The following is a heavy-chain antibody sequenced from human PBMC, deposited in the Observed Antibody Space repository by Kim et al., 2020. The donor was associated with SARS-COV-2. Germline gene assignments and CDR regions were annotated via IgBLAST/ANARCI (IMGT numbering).Heavy chain of an antibody. J-gene: IGHJ2*01. CDR1: GGSISSGGYY. V-gene: IGHV4-31*03. D-gene: IGHD6-13*01. Sequence: SETLSLTCTVSGGSISSGGYYWSWLRPHPGTRLDWIVYFYYSGSTYYNLSLKIRVTISVSTSKNSFSLNPISVAATATAVYDWSGDSSSWY. CDR3: SGDSSSWY. CDR2: FYYSGST.